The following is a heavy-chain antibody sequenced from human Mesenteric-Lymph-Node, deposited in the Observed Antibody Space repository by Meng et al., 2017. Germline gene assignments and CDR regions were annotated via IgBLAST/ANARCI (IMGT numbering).Heavy chain of an antibody. Sequence: ETLSLTCAASGFPFSAHAMTWVRQAPGKGLEWVSAITGSGGSTWDADSVKGRFTISRDNYKRTLYLQMNSLRADDTGVYYCAKGQSSSWPYYYYGMDVWGQGTTVTVSS. CDR2: ITGSGGST. CDR3: AKGQSSSWPYYYYGMDV. J-gene: IGHJ6*02. CDR1: GFPFSAHA. D-gene: IGHD6-13*01. V-gene: IGHV3-23*01.